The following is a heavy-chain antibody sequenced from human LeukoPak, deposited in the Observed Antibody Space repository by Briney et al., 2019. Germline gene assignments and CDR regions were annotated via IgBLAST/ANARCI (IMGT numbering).Heavy chain of an antibody. CDR2: IVYDANNK. V-gene: IGHV3-30*09. CDR1: GFTFNSYT. CDR3: ATERDYGSSFDS. Sequence: PGGSLRLSCAASGFTFNSYTIHWVRQAPGQGLEWVAVIVYDANNKYYADSVKGRLAISRDNSKNTLYLQINSLRPDDTAVYYCATERDYGSSFDSWGQGTLVSVSS. D-gene: IGHD6-13*01. J-gene: IGHJ4*02.